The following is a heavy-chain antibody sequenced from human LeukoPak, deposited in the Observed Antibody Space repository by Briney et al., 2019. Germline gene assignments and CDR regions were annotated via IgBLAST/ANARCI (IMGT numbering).Heavy chain of an antibody. D-gene: IGHD1-26*01. CDR2: IWYDGSNK. CDR3: ARDRSGSYGTDLVY. J-gene: IGHJ4*02. Sequence: PGRSLRLSCAASGFTFRSYGLHWVRQAPGKGLEWVAAIWYDGSNKYYTDSVMGRFTISRDNSKNTLYLQMNSLRAEDTAVYYYARDRSGSYGTDLVYWGQGTLVTVSS. V-gene: IGHV3-33*01. CDR1: GFTFRSYG.